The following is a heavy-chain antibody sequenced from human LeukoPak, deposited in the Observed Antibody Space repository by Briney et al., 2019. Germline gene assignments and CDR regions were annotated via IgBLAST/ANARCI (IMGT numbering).Heavy chain of an antibody. Sequence: ASVRVSCKASGYTFTGYFLHWVRQAPGQGLEWMGWINPNSGGTTYAQNFQGRVTMTSDTSISTAYMELSSLRSDDTAVYYCARDDYSGSYRPFDYWGQGTLVTVSS. CDR3: ARDDYSGSYRPFDY. J-gene: IGHJ4*02. V-gene: IGHV1-2*02. CDR2: INPNSGGT. D-gene: IGHD1-26*01. CDR1: GYTFTGYF.